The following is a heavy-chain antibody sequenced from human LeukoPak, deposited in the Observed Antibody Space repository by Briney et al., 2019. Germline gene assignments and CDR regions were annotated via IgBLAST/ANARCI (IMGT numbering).Heavy chain of an antibody. CDR2: IYYSGST. D-gene: IGHD3-10*01. Sequence: GSLRLSCAVSGFTFSGYTMNWVRQPPGKGLEWIGSIYYSGSTYYNPSLKSRVTISVDTSKNQFSLKLSSVTAADTAVYYCARGVGITMVRGVPNPFDYWGQGTLVTVSS. V-gene: IGHV4-38-2*01. J-gene: IGHJ4*02. CDR3: ARGVGITMVRGVPNPFDY. CDR1: GFTFSGYT.